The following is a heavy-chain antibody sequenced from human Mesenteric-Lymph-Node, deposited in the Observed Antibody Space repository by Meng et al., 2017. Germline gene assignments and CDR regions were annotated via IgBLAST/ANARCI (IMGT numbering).Heavy chain of an antibody. CDR2: ISYDGNKK. J-gene: IGHJ4*02. Sequence: GESLKISCGASGFTFSSDEMHWVRQAPGKGLEWVAVISYDGNKKYYADSVKGRFTISRDNSKNTVFLQMNSLRAEDTAVYYCARDNDVDTAIVPTDYWGQGTLVTVSS. V-gene: IGHV3-30*01. CDR3: ARDNDVDTAIVPTDY. CDR1: GFTFSSDE. D-gene: IGHD5-18*01.